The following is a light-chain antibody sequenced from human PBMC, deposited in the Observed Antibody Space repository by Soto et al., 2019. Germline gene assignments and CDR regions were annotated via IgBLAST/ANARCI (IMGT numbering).Light chain of an antibody. J-gene: IGKJ1*01. CDR1: QSVGSY. Sequence: EIVLTQSPATLSLSPGERATPSCRASQSVGSYLAWFQQTPGQAPRLLIYDTSNRATGIPARFSGSGSGTDFTLTISSLETEDFAVYYCQQYGSSSWTFGQGTKV. CDR3: QQYGSSSWT. V-gene: IGKV3-11*01. CDR2: DTS.